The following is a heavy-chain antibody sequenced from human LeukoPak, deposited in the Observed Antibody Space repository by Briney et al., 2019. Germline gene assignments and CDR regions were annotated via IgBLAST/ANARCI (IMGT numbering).Heavy chain of an antibody. V-gene: IGHV3-7*01. D-gene: IGHD2-8*01. Sequence: GGSLRLSCAASGFTFSSYWMSWVRQAPGKGLEWVANIQQDGSEKYYVDSVKGRFTISRDNAKNSLYLQMNSLRAEDTAVYYCARGLGDIVLMVYAYRQWYFDLWGRGTLVTVSS. J-gene: IGHJ2*01. CDR3: ARGLGDIVLMVYAYRQWYFDL. CDR2: IQQDGSEK. CDR1: GFTFSSYW.